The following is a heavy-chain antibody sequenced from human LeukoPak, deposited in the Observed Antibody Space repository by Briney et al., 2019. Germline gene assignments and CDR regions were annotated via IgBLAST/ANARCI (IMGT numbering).Heavy chain of an antibody. CDR2: ISAYNGNT. V-gene: IGHV1-18*01. Sequence: GASVKVSCKASGHTFTSYGIRWVRQAPGQGLEWMGWISAYNGNTNYAQKLQGRVTMTTNTSTSTAYMELSSLRSEDTAVYYCASRQWPVDYWGQGTLVTVSS. D-gene: IGHD6-19*01. CDR1: GHTFTSYG. CDR3: ASRQWPVDY. J-gene: IGHJ4*02.